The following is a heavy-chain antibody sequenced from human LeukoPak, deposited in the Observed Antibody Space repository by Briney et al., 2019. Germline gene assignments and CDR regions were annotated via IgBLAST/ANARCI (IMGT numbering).Heavy chain of an antibody. V-gene: IGHV3-33*06. Sequence: PGRSLRLSCAASGFIFSNYGMHWVCQAPGKGLEWVAVIWHDGSNKYYADSVKGRFTISRDNSKNTVYLQMNSLRAEDTAVYYCANNFDYWGQGTLVTVSS. CDR2: IWHDGSNK. J-gene: IGHJ4*02. CDR3: ANNFDY. CDR1: GFIFSNYG.